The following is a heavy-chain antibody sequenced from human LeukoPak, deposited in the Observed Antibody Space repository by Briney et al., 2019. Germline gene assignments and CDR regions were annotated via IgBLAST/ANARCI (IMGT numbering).Heavy chain of an antibody. D-gene: IGHD2-2*01. CDR3: ARVRVVPAAIAIYYYYYGMDV. J-gene: IGHJ6*02. CDR1: GYTFTIYD. CDR2: MNPNSGNT. Sequence: ASVKVSCKASGYTFTIYDINWVRQATGQGLEWMGWMNPNSGNTGYAQKFQGRVTMTRNTSISTAYMELSSLRSEDTAVYYCARVRVVPAAIAIYYYYYGMDVWGQGTTVTVSS. V-gene: IGHV1-8*01.